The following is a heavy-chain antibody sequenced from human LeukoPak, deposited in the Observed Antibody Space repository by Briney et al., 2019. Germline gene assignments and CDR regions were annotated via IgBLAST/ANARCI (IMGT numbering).Heavy chain of an antibody. J-gene: IGHJ4*02. CDR3: AREVAAAGDY. Sequence: KFQGRVTITRDTSASTAYMELSGLRSEDTAVYYCAREVAAAGDYWGQGTLVTVSS. D-gene: IGHD6-13*01. V-gene: IGHV1-3*01.